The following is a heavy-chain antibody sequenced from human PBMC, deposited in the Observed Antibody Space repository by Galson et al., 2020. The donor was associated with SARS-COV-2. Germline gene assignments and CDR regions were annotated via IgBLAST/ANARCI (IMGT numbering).Heavy chain of an antibody. V-gene: IGHV5-51*01. CDR2: IYPDDSYT. Sequence: GESLKISCRTSGYSFTNYWIGWVRQVPGKGLEWMGIIYPDDSYTIYSPSFQGQVTISADKSISTAFLQWSSLKASDTAIYYCARHGASSGWYEGIDSWGQGILVTVSS. CDR3: ARHGASSGWYEGIDS. CDR1: GYSFTNYW. J-gene: IGHJ4*02. D-gene: IGHD6-19*01.